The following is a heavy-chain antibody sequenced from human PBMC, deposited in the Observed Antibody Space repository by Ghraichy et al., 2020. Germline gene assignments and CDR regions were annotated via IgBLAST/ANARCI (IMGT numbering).Heavy chain of an antibody. CDR1: GDSVSSNSAA. CDR2: TYYRSKWYN. V-gene: IGHV6-1*01. J-gene: IGHJ3*02. Sequence: SETLSLTCAISGDSVSSNSAAWNWIRQSPSRGLEWLGRTYYRSKWYNDYAVSVKSRITINPDTSKNQFSLQLNSVTPEDTAVYYCARVLAVAGQRPQNDAFDIWGQGTMVTVSS. D-gene: IGHD6-19*01. CDR3: ARVLAVAGQRPQNDAFDI.